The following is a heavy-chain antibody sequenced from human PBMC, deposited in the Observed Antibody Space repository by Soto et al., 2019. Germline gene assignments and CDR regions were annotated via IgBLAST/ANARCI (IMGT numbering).Heavy chain of an antibody. CDR3: AAEVYSGGACCHFGY. J-gene: IGHJ4*02. D-gene: IGHD2-21*02. V-gene: IGHV4-59*08. CDR1: GGSISSYY. CDR2: IYYSGST. Sequence: SETLSLTCTVSGGSISSYYWSWIRQPPGKGLEWIGYIYYSGSTNYNPSLKSRVTISVDTSKNQFSLKLSSVTAADTAVYYCAAEVYSGGACCHFGYWGQGALVTVSS.